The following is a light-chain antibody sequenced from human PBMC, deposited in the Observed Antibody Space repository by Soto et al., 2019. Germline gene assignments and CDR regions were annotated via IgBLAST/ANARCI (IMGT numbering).Light chain of an antibody. J-gene: IGKJ5*01. Sequence: DIQITQSPLSLSASVGDRVTITCRASQVISSYLAWYQQKPGRAPKLLIYAASTLQSGVPSRFSGSGSGTEFTLTITSLQPEDFATYYCQQLNSFPITFGQGTRLEIK. CDR2: AAS. CDR3: QQLNSFPIT. CDR1: QVISSY. V-gene: IGKV1-9*01.